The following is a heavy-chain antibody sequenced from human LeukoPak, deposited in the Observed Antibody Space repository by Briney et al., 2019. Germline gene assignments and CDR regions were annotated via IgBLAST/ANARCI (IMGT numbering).Heavy chain of an antibody. CDR3: VKALTDDAFDI. V-gene: IGHV3-64D*06. J-gene: IGHJ3*02. CDR2: ISRNGDTT. CDR1: GFTFSTFP. Sequence: PGGSLRLSCSASGFTFSTFPMHWVRQAPGKGLEYFSAISRNGDTTCYADSVKGRFTISRDNSKNTLYLQMSSLRPEDTAVYYCVKALTDDAFDIWGQGTMVTVSS.